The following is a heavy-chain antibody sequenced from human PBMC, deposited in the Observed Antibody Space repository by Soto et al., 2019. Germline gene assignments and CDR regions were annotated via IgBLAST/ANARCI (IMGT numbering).Heavy chain of an antibody. CDR1: GFTFSSYS. J-gene: IGHJ5*02. V-gene: IGHV3-48*02. CDR3: ARDLLLGVLRFFPRWFDP. CDR2: ISSSSSTI. D-gene: IGHD3-3*01. Sequence: PGGSLRLSCAASGFTFSSYSMNWVRQAPGKGLEWVSYISSSSSTIYYADSVKGRFTISRDNAKNSLYLQMNSLRDEDTAVYYCARDLLLGVLRFFPRWFDPWGQGTLVTVSS.